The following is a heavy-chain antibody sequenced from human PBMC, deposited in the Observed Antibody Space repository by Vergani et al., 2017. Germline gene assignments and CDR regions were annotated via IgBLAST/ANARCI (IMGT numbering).Heavy chain of an antibody. CDR1: GFTFSSYS. Sequence: EVQLVESGGGLVKPGGSLRLSCAASGFTFSSYSMNWVRQAPGKGLAWVSSISSSSSYRYDADSVKGRFTISRDNAKNSLYLQMNSLRAEDTAVYYCASYYESSGLSPRASDYWGQGTLVTVSS. D-gene: IGHD3-22*01. V-gene: IGHV3-21*01. CDR2: ISSSSSYR. CDR3: ASYYESSGLSPRASDY. J-gene: IGHJ4*02.